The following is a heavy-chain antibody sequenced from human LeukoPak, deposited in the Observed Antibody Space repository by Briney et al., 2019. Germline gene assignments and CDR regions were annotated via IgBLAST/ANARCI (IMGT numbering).Heavy chain of an antibody. CDR3: ARERNPKHFDY. CDR1: GGSISSGGYS. V-gene: IGHV4-30-2*01. D-gene: IGHD1-14*01. J-gene: IGHJ4*02. Sequence: SETLSLTCAVSGGSISSGGYSWSWIRQPPGKGLEWIGYIYHSGSTYYNPSLKSRVTISVDRSKNQFSLKLSSVTAADTAVYYCARERNPKHFDYWGQGTLATVSS. CDR2: IYHSGST.